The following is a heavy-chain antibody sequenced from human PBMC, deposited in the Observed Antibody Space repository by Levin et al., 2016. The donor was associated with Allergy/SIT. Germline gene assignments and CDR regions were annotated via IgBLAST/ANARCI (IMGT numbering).Heavy chain of an antibody. D-gene: IGHD2-2*01. CDR3: ARMLRGSTSRDAFDI. CDR2: IYPGDSDT. CDR1: GYSFTSYW. Sequence: KVSCKGSGYSFTSYWIGWVRQMPGKGLEWMGIIYPGDSDTRYSPSFQGQVTISADKSISTAYLQWSSLKASDTAMYYCARMLRGSTSRDAFDIWGQGTMVTVSS. V-gene: IGHV5-51*01. J-gene: IGHJ3*02.